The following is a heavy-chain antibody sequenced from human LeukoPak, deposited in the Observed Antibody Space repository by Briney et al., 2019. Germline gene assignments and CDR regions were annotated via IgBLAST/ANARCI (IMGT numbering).Heavy chain of an antibody. J-gene: IGHJ3*02. D-gene: IGHD2-15*01. Sequence: ASVKVSCKXSGGTFSSYAISWVRQAPGQGLERMGGIIPIFGTANYSQKFQGRVTITADESTSTAYMELSSLRSEDTAVYYCARGRLPGYCSGGSCRATGAFDIWGQGTMVTVSS. CDR2: IIPIFGTA. CDR1: GGTFSSYA. V-gene: IGHV1-69*13. CDR3: ARGRLPGYCSGGSCRATGAFDI.